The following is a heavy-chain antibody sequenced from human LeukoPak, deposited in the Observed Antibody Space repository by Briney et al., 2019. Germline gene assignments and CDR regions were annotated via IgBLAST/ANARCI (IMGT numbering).Heavy chain of an antibody. CDR1: GFTFSNYG. D-gene: IGHD6-19*01. J-gene: IGHJ4*02. Sequence: GGSLRLSCAASGFTFSNYGMHWLRQAPGKGLEWVAFIPFDASNKYYADSVKGRFTISRDNSKNTLYLEMKTLRAEDTALYYCAKRGGSGWPFDYWGQGTLVTVSS. CDR2: IPFDASNK. V-gene: IGHV3-30*02. CDR3: AKRGGSGWPFDY.